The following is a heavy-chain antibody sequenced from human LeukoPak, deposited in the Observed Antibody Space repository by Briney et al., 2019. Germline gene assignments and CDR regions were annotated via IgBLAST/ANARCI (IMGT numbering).Heavy chain of an antibody. CDR2: IYYSGST. V-gene: IGHV4-59*12. Sequence: SETLSLTCTVSDDSITIYYWTWIRQPPGKGLEWIGSIYYSGSTYYNPSLKSRVTISVDTSKNQFSLKLSSVTAADTAVYYCARDLGAATLGIDYWGQGTLVTVSS. CDR3: ARDLGAATLGIDY. CDR1: DDSITIYY. D-gene: IGHD1-26*01. J-gene: IGHJ4*02.